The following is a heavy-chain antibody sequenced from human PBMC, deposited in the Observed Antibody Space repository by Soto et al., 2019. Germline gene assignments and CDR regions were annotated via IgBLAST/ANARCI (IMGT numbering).Heavy chain of an antibody. D-gene: IGHD3-16*01. V-gene: IGHV3-53*01. CDR1: GFTVSSNS. CDR3: ARDNSMLGAPFHY. CDR2: IYTDGGT. Sequence: LRLSCAASGFTVSSNSMSWVRQAPGKGLEWVSLIYTDGGTYYGDSVEGRFTISRDTSKNTLSLQMTSLRADDTAVYYCARDNSMLGAPFHYWGQGTLVTVSS. J-gene: IGHJ4*02.